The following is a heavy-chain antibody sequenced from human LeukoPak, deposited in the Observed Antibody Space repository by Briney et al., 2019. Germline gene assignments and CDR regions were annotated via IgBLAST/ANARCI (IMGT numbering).Heavy chain of an antibody. D-gene: IGHD3-10*01. CDR3: ARHYYGSGTYYHFDS. Sequence: GASVNVSCKTSGYTFASYGVSWVRQAPGQGLEWMAWISPYNGNTNYAQKLQGRVTLTTDTSTSTAYMELRSLRSDDTAVYYCARHYYGSGTYYHFDSWGQGTLVTVSS. J-gene: IGHJ4*02. V-gene: IGHV1-18*01. CDR1: GYTFASYG. CDR2: ISPYNGNT.